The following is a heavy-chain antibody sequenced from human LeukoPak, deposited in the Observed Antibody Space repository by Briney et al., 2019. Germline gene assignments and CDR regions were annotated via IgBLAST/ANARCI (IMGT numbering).Heavy chain of an antibody. CDR3: ARGDDYKYFDC. V-gene: IGHV1-3*01. J-gene: IGHJ4*02. Sequence: ASAKVSCKASGYTFTSYAMHWVRQAPGQRFEWMGWINAGNGNTRYSQKFQGRVTITSDTSASTASMELSSLRSEDTAVYYCARGDDYKYFDCWGQGTLVTVSS. CDR1: GYTFTSYA. D-gene: IGHD4/OR15-4a*01. CDR2: INAGNGNT.